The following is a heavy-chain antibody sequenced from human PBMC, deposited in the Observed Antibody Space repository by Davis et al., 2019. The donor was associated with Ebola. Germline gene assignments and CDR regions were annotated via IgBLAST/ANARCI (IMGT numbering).Heavy chain of an antibody. CDR3: ARDRVGTGYFDY. D-gene: IGHD4-23*01. Sequence: GGSLRLSCAASGFTFDSYSLNWVRQAPGKGLEWVSYISGRSTTLFYADSVKGRFTISRDNVRNSLYLQMNSLRDEDTAVCYCARDRVGTGYFDYWGQGTLVTVSS. V-gene: IGHV3-48*02. CDR2: ISGRSTTL. J-gene: IGHJ4*02. CDR1: GFTFDSYS.